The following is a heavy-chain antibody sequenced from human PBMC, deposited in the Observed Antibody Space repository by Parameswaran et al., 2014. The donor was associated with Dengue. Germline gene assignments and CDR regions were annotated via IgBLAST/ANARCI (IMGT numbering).Heavy chain of an antibody. CDR2: IWYDGGNQ. Sequence: WIRQPPGKGLEWLAIIWYDGGNQFYADSVKGRFTISRDNSKNTLYLQMNSLRAEDTAVYYCARDPLVPTGLYYYYYYYMDVWGKGTTVTVSS. CDR3: ARDPLVPTGLYYYYYYYMDV. D-gene: IGHD2-2*01. V-gene: IGHV3-33*01. J-gene: IGHJ6*03.